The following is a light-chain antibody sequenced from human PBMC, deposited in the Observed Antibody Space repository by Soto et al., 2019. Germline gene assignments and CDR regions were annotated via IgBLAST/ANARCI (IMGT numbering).Light chain of an antibody. CDR1: QGIGDT. CDR2: DTS. J-gene: IGKJ1*01. CDR3: QKYNNWLRT. Sequence: ENVVTHSLATLSLTHGACAILSCRGSQGIGDTLAWYQKTPGQTPRLIIYDTSIRATGVPARFSGSGSGTEFTLTISCLQSEDCAVYYCQKYNNWLRTFCQGTKVDIK. V-gene: IGKV3-15*01.